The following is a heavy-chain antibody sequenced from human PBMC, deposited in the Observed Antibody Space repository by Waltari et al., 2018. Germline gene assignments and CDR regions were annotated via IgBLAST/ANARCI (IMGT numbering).Heavy chain of an antibody. CDR3: ATDSRAMITIGVGGSYFFDY. CDR2: VDPEDGET. CDR1: GYTLTELS. J-gene: IGHJ4*02. Sequence: QVQLVQSGAEVKKPGASVKVSCKVSGYTLTELSMHWVRQAPGKGLEWMGGVDPEDGETIYAQKFQGRVTMTEDTSTDTAYMELSSLRSEDTAVYYCATDSRAMITIGVGGSYFFDYWGQGTLVTVSS. D-gene: IGHD3-16*01. V-gene: IGHV1-24*01.